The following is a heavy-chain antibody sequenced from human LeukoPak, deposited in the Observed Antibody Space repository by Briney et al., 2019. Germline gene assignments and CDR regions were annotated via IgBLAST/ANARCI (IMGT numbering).Heavy chain of an antibody. V-gene: IGHV4-34*01. D-gene: IGHD3-22*01. J-gene: IGHJ4*02. CDR2: INHSGST. CDR1: GGSFSGYY. Sequence: SETLSLTCAVYGGSFSGYYWSWIRQPPGKGLEWIGEINHSGSTNYNPSLKSRVTISVDTSKNQFSLKLSSVTAADTAVYYCALILGYDSDGYYYDDYWGQGTLVTVSS. CDR3: ALILGYDSDGYYYDDY.